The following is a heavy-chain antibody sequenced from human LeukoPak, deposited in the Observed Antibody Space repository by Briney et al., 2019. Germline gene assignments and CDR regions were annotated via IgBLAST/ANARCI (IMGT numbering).Heavy chain of an antibody. CDR2: MNGDGSST. CDR1: GFSFSVYW. J-gene: IGHJ5*02. V-gene: IGHV3-74*01. CDR3: AKDRSPGWFDP. D-gene: IGHD6-13*01. Sequence: GGSLRLSCAASGFSFSVYWMHWVRQAPGKGPVWVARMNGDGSSTDYADSVKGRFTISRDYAKNTLYLQMNSLRVEDTAMYYCAKDRSPGWFDPWGQGTLVTVSS.